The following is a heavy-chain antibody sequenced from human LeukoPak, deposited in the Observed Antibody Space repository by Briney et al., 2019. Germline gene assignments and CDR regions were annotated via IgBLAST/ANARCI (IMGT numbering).Heavy chain of an antibody. D-gene: IGHD5-18*01. V-gene: IGHV4-61*01. CDR2: IYYSGST. J-gene: IGHJ4*02. CDR3: ARVLRAASWRSYDY. Sequence: ETLSLTCTVSGGSVSNSLYYWSWIRQPPGTGLEWIGYIYYSGSTNYNPSLKSRVTISIDTSRNQFSLRLNSMTAADTAVYYCARVLRAASWRSYDYWGQGSLVTVSS. CDR1: GGSVSNSLYY.